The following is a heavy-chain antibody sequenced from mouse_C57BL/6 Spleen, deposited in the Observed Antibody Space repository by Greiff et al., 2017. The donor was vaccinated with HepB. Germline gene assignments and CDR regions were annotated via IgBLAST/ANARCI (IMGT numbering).Heavy chain of an antibody. CDR3: TRGDYYGSSPAWFAY. D-gene: IGHD1-1*01. V-gene: IGHV1-23*01. CDR1: GYTFTDYE. CDR2: IDPETCGT. Sequence: VKLMESGAELVRPGASVKLSCKASGYTFTDYEMHCVKQTPVHGLEWIGAIDPETCGTAYNQKFKGKATLTADKSSSTAYMELRSLTSEDSAVYYCTRGDYYGSSPAWFAYWGQGTLVTVSA. J-gene: IGHJ3*01.